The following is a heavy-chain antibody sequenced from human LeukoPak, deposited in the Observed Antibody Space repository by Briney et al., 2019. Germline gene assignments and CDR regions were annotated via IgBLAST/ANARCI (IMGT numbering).Heavy chain of an antibody. CDR2: ISAYNGNI. CDR3: ARDIEYDSSGQYYYYGLDV. D-gene: IGHD3-22*01. J-gene: IGHJ6*02. V-gene: IGHV1-18*01. CDR1: GYTFTKYG. Sequence: ASVKVSCKASGYTFTKYGISWVGQAPGQGLEWMGWISAYNGNIKYAQNFQGRVTMTTDTSTSIVYMELRSLRSDDTAVYFCARDIEYDSSGQYYYYGLDVWGQGTTVTVSS.